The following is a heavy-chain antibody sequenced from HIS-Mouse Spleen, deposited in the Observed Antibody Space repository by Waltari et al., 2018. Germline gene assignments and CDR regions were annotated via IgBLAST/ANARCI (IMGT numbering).Heavy chain of an antibody. CDR2: INHSGST. CDR3: ARGYGWGSDQNYFDY. J-gene: IGHJ4*02. Sequence: QVQLQQWGAGLLKPSETLSLTCAVYGGSFSGYYWSWIRQPPGKGLEWIGEINHSGSTNYNPSLKSRVTISVDTSKNQFSLKLSSVTAADTAVYYCARGYGWGSDQNYFDYWGQGTLVTVSS. CDR1: GGSFSGYY. V-gene: IGHV4-34*01. D-gene: IGHD3-16*01.